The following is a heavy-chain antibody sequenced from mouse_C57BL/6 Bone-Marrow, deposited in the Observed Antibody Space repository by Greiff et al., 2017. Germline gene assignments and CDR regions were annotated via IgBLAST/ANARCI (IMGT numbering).Heavy chain of an antibody. CDR2: IDPSDSYT. J-gene: IGHJ4*01. D-gene: IGHD1-1*01. CDR3: ARYYGSSWDYAMDY. Sequence: QQSCKASGYTFTSYWMHWVKQRPGQGLEWIGEIDPSDSYTNYNQKFKGKSTLTVDKSSSTAYMQLSSLTSEDSAVYYCARYYGSSWDYAMDYWGQGTSVTVSS. V-gene: IGHV1-69*01. CDR1: GYTFTSYW.